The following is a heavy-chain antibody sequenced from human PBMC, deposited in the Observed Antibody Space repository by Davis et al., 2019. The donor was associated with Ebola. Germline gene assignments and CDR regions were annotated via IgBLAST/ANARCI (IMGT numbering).Heavy chain of an antibody. CDR1: GGSFSGYY. J-gene: IGHJ6*02. CDR2: INHSGST. Sequence: MPSETLSLTCAVYGGSFSGYYWSWIRQPPGKGLEWIGEINHSGSTNYNPSLKSRVTISVDTSKNQFSLKLSSVTAADTAVYYCARPYYYGPNPTYGMDVWGQGTTVTVSS. CDR3: ARPYYYGPNPTYGMDV. D-gene: IGHD3-10*01. V-gene: IGHV4-34*01.